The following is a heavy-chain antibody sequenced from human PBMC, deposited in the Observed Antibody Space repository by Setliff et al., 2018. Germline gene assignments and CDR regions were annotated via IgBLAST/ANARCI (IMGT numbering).Heavy chain of an antibody. CDR3: ARDRGSNNSPEDFDY. Sequence: SCTVSRGPINSHYWSWIRQPAGKGLEWIGRIYADGSTNYNPSLKSRVTTSIDTSKNQFFLEVRSVTAADTAVYYCARDRGSNNSPEDFDYWGLGTLVTVSS. J-gene: IGHJ4*02. CDR1: RGPINSHY. D-gene: IGHD1-20*01. V-gene: IGHV4-4*07. CDR2: IYADGST.